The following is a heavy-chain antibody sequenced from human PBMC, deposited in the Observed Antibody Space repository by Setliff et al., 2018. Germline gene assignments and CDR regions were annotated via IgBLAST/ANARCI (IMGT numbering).Heavy chain of an antibody. CDR1: GFTFFSYT. V-gene: IGHV3-23*01. Sequence: GGSLRLSCTTSGFTFFSYTMNWVRQAPGKGLEWVSAITDDGGTTHYAGSVKGRFTIARDNSNSTLYLQMNSLRVEDTALYYCAKSSGSSSATKLEYLGPGTLVTVSS. CDR3: AKSSGSSSATKLEY. J-gene: IGHJ4*02. CDR2: ITDDGGTT. D-gene: IGHD6-6*01.